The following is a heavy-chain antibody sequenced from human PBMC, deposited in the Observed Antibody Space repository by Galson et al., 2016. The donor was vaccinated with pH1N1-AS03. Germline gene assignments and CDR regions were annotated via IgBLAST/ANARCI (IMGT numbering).Heavy chain of an antibody. CDR1: GFAFASYG. V-gene: IGHV3-23*01. Sequence: SLRLSCAASGFAFASYGMGWVRQAPGKGLEWVSGIGGGGGDSTYYADSVKGRFTMSRDNSKNKLFLQMNSMRAEDTAIYYCVKAPQRYGHDAFDIWGQGTMVTVSS. CDR2: IGGGGGDST. CDR3: VKAPQRYGHDAFDI. D-gene: IGHD4-17*01. J-gene: IGHJ3*02.